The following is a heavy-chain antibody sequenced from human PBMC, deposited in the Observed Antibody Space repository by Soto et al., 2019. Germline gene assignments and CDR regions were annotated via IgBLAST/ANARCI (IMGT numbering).Heavy chain of an antibody. CDR1: GDSVSSNSAA. D-gene: IGHD5-12*01. J-gene: IGHJ5*02. Sequence: SQTLSLTCVISGDSVSSNSAAWNWIRQSPSRGLEWLGRTYYRSKWYNDYAVSVKSRITINPDTSKNQFPLQLNSVTPEDTAVYYCARDQAVAKPLNWFDPWGQGTLVTVSS. CDR3: ARDQAVAKPLNWFDP. CDR2: TYYRSKWYN. V-gene: IGHV6-1*01.